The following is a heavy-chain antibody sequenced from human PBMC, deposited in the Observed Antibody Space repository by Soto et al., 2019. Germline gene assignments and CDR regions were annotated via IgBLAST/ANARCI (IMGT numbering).Heavy chain of an antibody. CDR1: GGSFNANY. J-gene: IGHJ4*02. V-gene: IGHV4-34*01. CDR2: IYYNGNT. Sequence: QVHLQQWGEGLSKPSETLSLTCAVFGGSFNANYWTWVRQPPGKGLEWIGEIYYNGNTNYNPSLKGRVAISVDTSKNQITLRLTSLTAADTAIYYCASARWDYWGQGTLVTVSS. CDR3: ASARWDY.